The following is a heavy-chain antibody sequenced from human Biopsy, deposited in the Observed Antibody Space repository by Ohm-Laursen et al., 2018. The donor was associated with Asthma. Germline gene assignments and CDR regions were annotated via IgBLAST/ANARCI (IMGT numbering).Heavy chain of an antibody. CDR3: ARWGSFGFDY. CDR2: IYYSGST. CDR1: GGSISSGGYY. Sequence: TLSLTCTVSGGSISSGGYYWSWIRQHPGKGLERIGYIYYSGSTYYNPSLKSRVTISVDKSKNQFSLNLNSVTAADTAVYYCARWGSFGFDYWGQGTLVTVSS. V-gene: IGHV4-31*03. D-gene: IGHD7-27*01. J-gene: IGHJ4*02.